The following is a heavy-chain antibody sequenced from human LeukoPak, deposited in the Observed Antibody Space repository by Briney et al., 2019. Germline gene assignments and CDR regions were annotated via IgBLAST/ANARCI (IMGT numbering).Heavy chain of an antibody. J-gene: IGHJ4*02. V-gene: IGHV4-59*08. Sequence: SETLSLTCTVSSGSISGYYWSWIRQPPGKGVEWIAYIYNSGTTKYNPSLKSRVTISMDTSKRQFSLKLSSVTAADTAEYYCARHILTAGSIEWGQGTLVTVSS. CDR2: IYNSGTT. CDR3: ARHILTAGSIE. CDR1: SGSISGYY. D-gene: IGHD2-15*01.